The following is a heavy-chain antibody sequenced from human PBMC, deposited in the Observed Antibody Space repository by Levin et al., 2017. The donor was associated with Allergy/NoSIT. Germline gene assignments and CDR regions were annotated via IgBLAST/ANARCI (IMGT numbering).Heavy chain of an antibody. Sequence: KVSCKGSGYSFTNYWIGWVRQMPGKGLEWMGIIYPGDSDTRYSPSFQGQVTISADKSISTAYLQWSSLKASDTAMYYCARLTVLAAAGVYGLEYWGQGTLVTVSS. CDR2: IYPGDSDT. V-gene: IGHV5-51*01. CDR3: ARLTVLAAAGVYGLEY. D-gene: IGHD6-13*01. CDR1: GYSFTNYW. J-gene: IGHJ4*02.